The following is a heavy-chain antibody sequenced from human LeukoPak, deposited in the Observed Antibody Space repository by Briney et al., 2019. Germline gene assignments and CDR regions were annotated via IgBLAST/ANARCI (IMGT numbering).Heavy chain of an antibody. CDR3: ASAPFRGTNSRGAFDI. V-gene: IGHV4-59*01. CDR1: GGSISAYY. Sequence: SETLSLTCTVSGGSISAYYWSWIRQPPGKGLEWIGYISYSGSTYYNPSLESRATISIDTSKNQFSLMLTSVTAADTAVYYCASAPFRGTNSRGAFDIWGQGTMVTVSS. J-gene: IGHJ3*02. D-gene: IGHD4/OR15-4a*01. CDR2: ISYSGST.